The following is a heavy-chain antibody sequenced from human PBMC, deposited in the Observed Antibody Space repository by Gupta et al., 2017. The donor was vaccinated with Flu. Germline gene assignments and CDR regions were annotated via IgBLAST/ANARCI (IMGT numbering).Heavy chain of an antibody. Sequence: QVQLQESGPGLVKPSGTLSLTCAVSGGSISSSNWWSWVRQPPGKGLEWIGEIYHSGSTNYNPSLKSQVTISVDKSKNQFSLKLSSVTAADTAVYYCARVSSTVTTLRGDFDYWGQGTLVTVSS. V-gene: IGHV4-4*02. D-gene: IGHD4-17*01. CDR2: IYHSGST. CDR3: ARVSSTVTTLRGDFDY. J-gene: IGHJ4*02. CDR1: GGSISSSNW.